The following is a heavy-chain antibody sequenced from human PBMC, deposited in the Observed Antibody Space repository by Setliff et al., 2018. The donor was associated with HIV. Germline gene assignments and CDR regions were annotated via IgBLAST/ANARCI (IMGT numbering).Heavy chain of an antibody. Sequence: PSETLSLTCAVHGGSFSGSYWSWIRQPPGKGLEWIGELNYVGVTNHNPSLKRRVTISVEASKRQWSLKLNSVTAADTAVYYCATTECRGADCPLMYDYWGQGILVTVSS. V-gene: IGHV4-34*01. CDR3: ATTECRGADCPLMYDY. CDR1: GGSFSGSY. D-gene: IGHD2-21*02. J-gene: IGHJ4*02. CDR2: LNYVGVT.